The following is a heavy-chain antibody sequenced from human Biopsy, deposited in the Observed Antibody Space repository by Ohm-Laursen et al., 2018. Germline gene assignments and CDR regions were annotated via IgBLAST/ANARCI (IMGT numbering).Heavy chain of an antibody. D-gene: IGHD1-1*01. Sequence: GASVKVPCKVSGYTLTALSMHWVRQAPGRGLEWMGGFAPENGKTIYVQKFQGRITMTEDTSTDTAYMELSSLRSEDTAVYYCAADINVWNVNYWGQGTQVTVSS. J-gene: IGHJ4*02. CDR1: GYTLTALS. CDR3: AADINVWNVNY. CDR2: FAPENGKT. V-gene: IGHV1-24*01.